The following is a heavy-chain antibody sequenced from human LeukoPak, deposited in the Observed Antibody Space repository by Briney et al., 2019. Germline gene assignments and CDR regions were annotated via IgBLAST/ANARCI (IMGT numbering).Heavy chain of an antibody. V-gene: IGHV1-2*02. CDR1: GYTFTGYY. CDR2: INPNSGGT. Sequence: ASLKVSSKPSGYTFTGYYMHWVRQAPGQGLEWMGWINPNSGGTNYAQKFQGRVTMTRDTSISTAYMELSRLRSDDTAVYYCASNDFWSGYYTDNDAFDIWGQGTMVTVSS. J-gene: IGHJ3*02. D-gene: IGHD3-3*01. CDR3: ASNDFWSGYYTDNDAFDI.